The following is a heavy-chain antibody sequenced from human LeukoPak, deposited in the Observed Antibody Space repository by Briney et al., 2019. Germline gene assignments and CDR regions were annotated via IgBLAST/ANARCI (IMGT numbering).Heavy chain of an antibody. V-gene: IGHV3-23*01. J-gene: IGHJ4*02. CDR2: ISGSGGST. CDR1: RFTFSSYG. CDR3: AKENHIGPAAMLMYY. D-gene: IGHD2-2*01. Sequence: GVTLRLSCAASRFTFSSYGMSWVRQAPGKGLEWVSAISGSGGSTYYADSVKGRFTIYRDNSKNTLYLQMNSLRAEDTAVYYRAKENHIGPAAMLMYYWGQGTLVTVSS.